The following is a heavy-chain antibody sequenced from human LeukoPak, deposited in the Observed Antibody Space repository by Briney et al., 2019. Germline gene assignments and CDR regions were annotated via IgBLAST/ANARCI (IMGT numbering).Heavy chain of an antibody. CDR2: ISAYNGNT. Sequence: EALVKVSCKASGYTFTSYGISWVRQAPGQGLEWMGWISAYNGNTNYAQKLQGRVTMTTDTSTSTAYMELRSLRSDDTAVYYCARDRLHYYDSSGYSLLYWGQGTLVTISS. CDR1: GYTFTSYG. CDR3: ARDRLHYYDSSGYSLLY. J-gene: IGHJ4*02. V-gene: IGHV1-18*01. D-gene: IGHD3-22*01.